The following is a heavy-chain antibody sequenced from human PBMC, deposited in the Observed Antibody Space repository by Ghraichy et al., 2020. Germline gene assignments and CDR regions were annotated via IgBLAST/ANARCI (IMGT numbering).Heavy chain of an antibody. D-gene: IGHD3-10*02. J-gene: IGHJ6*02. CDR1: GFTVSSNY. Sequence: GGSLRLSCAASGFTVSSNYMSWVRQAPGKGLEWVSVFYSGGGTYYADSVKGRFTISRDNSKNTLYRQMNSLRAEDTAVYYCARDYDRGYGMDVWGQGTTVTVSS. V-gene: IGHV3-53*01. CDR2: FYSGGGT. CDR3: ARDYDRGYGMDV.